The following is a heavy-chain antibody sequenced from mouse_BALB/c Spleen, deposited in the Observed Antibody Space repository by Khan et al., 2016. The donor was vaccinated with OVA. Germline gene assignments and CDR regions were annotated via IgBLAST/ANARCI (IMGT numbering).Heavy chain of an antibody. V-gene: IGHV1-74*01. J-gene: IGHJ3*01. CDR3: ARGLSGTSVWFAY. D-gene: IGHD4-1*01. CDR2: IDPYDSET. Sequence: VQLQESGAELVRPGASVKLSCKASGYTFTSYWMNWVKQRPEEGLEWIGRIDPYDSETHYNQKFKDKAIMTVDKFSSPAYMQLSSLTSEDSAVYYCARGLSGTSVWFAYWGQGTLVTGSA. CDR1: GYTFTSYW.